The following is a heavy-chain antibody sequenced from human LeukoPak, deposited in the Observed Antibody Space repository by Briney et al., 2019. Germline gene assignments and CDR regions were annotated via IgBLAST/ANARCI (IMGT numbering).Heavy chain of an antibody. CDR2: IIPIFGTA. Sequence: GASVTVSCKASGYTFTSYGISWVRQAPGQGLEWMGGIIPIFGTANYAQKFQGRVTITADESTSTAYMELSSLRSEDTAAYYCASTYYGDYVHYYYSGMDVWAQGTTVTVSS. J-gene: IGHJ6*02. CDR1: GYTFTSYG. D-gene: IGHD4-17*01. CDR3: ASTYYGDYVHYYYSGMDV. V-gene: IGHV1-69*13.